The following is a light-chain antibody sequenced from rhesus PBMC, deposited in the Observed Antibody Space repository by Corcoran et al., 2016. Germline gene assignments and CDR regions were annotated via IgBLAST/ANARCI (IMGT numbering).Light chain of an antibody. J-gene: IGLJ1*01. CDR3: QVWDISSDHYI. V-gene: IGLV3-44*01. CDR2: GDT. Sequence: SYDLTQPRSVSVSTGQTARITCGADNSGSEVVNWYQQKPAQAPVLVIYGDTERHSGIPERFSGSKSGNTATLTISGVEAGDEADYYCQVWDISSDHYIFGAGTRLTVL. CDR1: NSGSEV.